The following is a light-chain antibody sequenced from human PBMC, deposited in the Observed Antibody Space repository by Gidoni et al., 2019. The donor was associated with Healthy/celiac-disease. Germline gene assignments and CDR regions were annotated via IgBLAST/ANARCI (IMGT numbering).Light chain of an antibody. CDR3: QQYGSSTYT. V-gene: IGKV3-20*01. CDR2: GAS. CDR1: QSVSSSY. Sequence: ELVLTQSPGTLSVSPGDRATLSCRASQSVSSSYLAWYQQKPGQAPRLLIYGASSRATGIPDRFSGSGSGTDFTLTISRLEPEDFAVYYCQQYGSSTYTFGQGTKLEIK. J-gene: IGKJ2*01.